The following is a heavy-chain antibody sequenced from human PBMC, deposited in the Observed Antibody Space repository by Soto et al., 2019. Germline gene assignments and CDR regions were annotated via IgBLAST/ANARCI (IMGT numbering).Heavy chain of an antibody. CDR1: GFTFSSYT. D-gene: IGHD6-13*01. J-gene: IGHJ1*01. CDR2: ISTGSSYI. Sequence: LRLSCAASGFTFSSYTMHWVRQAPGKGLEWVSSISTGSSYIYYADSLKGRFTISRDNAGNSLYLQMNSLRAEDTAVYYCAREMKQLVQEGFLQHWGQGTLVTVSS. CDR3: AREMKQLVQEGFLQH. V-gene: IGHV3-21*01.